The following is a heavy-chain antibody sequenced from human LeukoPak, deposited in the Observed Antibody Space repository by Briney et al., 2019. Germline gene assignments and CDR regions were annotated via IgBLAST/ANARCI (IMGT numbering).Heavy chain of an antibody. CDR3: ARDLYNTYSFDC. V-gene: IGHV3-23*01. J-gene: IGHJ4*02. D-gene: IGHD3-3*01. CDR2: ISGSGGST. Sequence: GGSLRLSCAASGFTFSSYAMSWVRQAPGKGLEWVSAISGSGGSTYYADSVKGRFTISRDNSKNTLYLQMNSLRAEDTAVYYCARDLYNTYSFDCWGQGTLVTVSS. CDR1: GFTFSSYA.